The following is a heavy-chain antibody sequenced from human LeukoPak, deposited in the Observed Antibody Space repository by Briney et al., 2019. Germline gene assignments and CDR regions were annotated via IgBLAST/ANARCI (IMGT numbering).Heavy chain of an antibody. Sequence: SGGSLRLSCAASGFTFSSYGMHWVRQAPGKGLEWVAVISYDGSNKYYADSVKGRFTISRDNSKNALYLQMNSLRTGDTAVYYCAREFGHDRWYFDYWGQGALVTVSS. D-gene: IGHD5-12*01. CDR2: ISYDGSNK. J-gene: IGHJ4*02. V-gene: IGHV3-30*03. CDR1: GFTFSSYG. CDR3: AREFGHDRWYFDY.